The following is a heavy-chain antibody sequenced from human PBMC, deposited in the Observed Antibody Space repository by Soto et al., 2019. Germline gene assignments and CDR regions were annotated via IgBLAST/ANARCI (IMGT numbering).Heavy chain of an antibody. D-gene: IGHD2-8*01. V-gene: IGHV3-15*07. J-gene: IGHJ4*02. CDR3: TTKNGL. CDR1: GFTFSNAW. CDR2: IKNKIDGGTT. Sequence: GGSLRLSCAASGFTFSNAWLNWVRQAPGKGLEWVGRIKNKIDGGTTDYAAPVKDRFIISRDDSKNTLYLQMNSLKTEDTAMYYCTTKNGLWGQGTLVTVSS.